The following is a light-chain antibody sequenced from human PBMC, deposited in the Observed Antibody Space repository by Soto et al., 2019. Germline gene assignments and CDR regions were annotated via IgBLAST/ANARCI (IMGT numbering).Light chain of an antibody. J-gene: IGKJ5*01. CDR3: QQYDNLPIT. Sequence: DIQMTQSPSSLSASVVDRVTITCQASQDIRNHLNWYQQKPGKAPKVLIYDASSLETGVPSRFSGSGSGTYFTFTISSLQPEDIATYYCQQYDNLPITFGQGARLEIK. CDR1: QDIRNH. CDR2: DAS. V-gene: IGKV1-33*01.